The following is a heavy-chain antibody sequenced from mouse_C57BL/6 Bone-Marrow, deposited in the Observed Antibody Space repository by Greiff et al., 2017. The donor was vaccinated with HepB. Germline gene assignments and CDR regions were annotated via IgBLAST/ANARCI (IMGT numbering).Heavy chain of an antibody. CDR3: AREGTTVVARNWFAY. J-gene: IGHJ3*01. CDR2: INPSSGYT. Sequence: QVQLQQSGVELAKPGASVKLSCKASGYTFTSYWMHWVKQRPGQGLEWIGYINPSSGYTKYNQKFKDKATLTADKSSSTAYMQLSSLTYEDSAVYYCAREGTTVVARNWFAYWGQGTRVTVSA. D-gene: IGHD1-1*01. V-gene: IGHV1-7*01. CDR1: GYTFTSYW.